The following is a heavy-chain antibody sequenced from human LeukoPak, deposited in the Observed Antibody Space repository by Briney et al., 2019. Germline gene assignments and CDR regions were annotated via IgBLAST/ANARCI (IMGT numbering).Heavy chain of an antibody. D-gene: IGHD3-22*01. J-gene: IGHJ4*02. V-gene: IGHV1-69*04. Sequence: SVKVSCKASGGTFTSYAISWVRQAPGQGLEWMGRIIPIFGIANYAQKFQGRVTITADKSTSTAYMELSSLRSEDTAVYYCARDRDSSGGVFDYWGQGTLVTVSS. CDR1: GGTFTSYA. CDR2: IIPIFGIA. CDR3: ARDRDSSGGVFDY.